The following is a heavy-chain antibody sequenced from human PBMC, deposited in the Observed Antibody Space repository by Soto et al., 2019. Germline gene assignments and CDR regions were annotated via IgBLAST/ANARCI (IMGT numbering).Heavy chain of an antibody. D-gene: IGHD2-15*01. CDR1: GFTFSGHW. Sequence: EVQLVESGGGLVQPGGSLRLSCAASGFTFSGHWMFWARQAPGKGLEWVANINPDGSAKYYVDSVRGRFTASRDNAENSLYLQMTSLRGDDTAMYYCARWACTGGSCHIDYWGQGTLLTVSS. CDR3: ARWACTGGSCHIDY. CDR2: INPDGSAK. J-gene: IGHJ4*02. V-gene: IGHV3-7*05.